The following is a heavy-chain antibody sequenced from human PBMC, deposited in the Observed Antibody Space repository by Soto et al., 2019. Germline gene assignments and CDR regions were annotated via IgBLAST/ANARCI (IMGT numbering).Heavy chain of an antibody. J-gene: IGHJ4*02. V-gene: IGHV4-59*01. CDR2: IYYSGN. D-gene: IGHD5-18*01. CDR1: GGSISNFH. CDR3: ALGGYNYGGPFDF. Sequence: SETLSLTCNVSGGSISNFHLSWIRQPPGKGLEWIGYIYYSGNYYNPSLTRRVSMSLDKSKNQFSLHLKSVTAADTALYFCALGGYNYGGPFDFWGQGTRVTVSS.